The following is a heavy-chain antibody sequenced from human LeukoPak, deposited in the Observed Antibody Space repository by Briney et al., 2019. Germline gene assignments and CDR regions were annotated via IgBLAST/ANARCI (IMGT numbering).Heavy chain of an antibody. D-gene: IGHD3-16*01. J-gene: IGHJ3*02. CDR2: ISGSGGT. V-gene: IGHV3-23*01. Sequence: QPGGSLRLSCAASGFTFSSYVMSWVRQAPGKGLAWVSAISGSGGTYYADSVKGRFTISRDNSKNTMYLQLNSRRAEDTAIYSCAKVPDGRGTSFDIWGQGTMVTVSS. CDR3: AKVPDGRGTSFDI. CDR1: GFTFSSYV.